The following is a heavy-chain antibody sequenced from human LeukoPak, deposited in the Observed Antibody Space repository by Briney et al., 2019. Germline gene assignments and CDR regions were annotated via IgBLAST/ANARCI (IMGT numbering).Heavy chain of an antibody. D-gene: IGHD3-22*01. J-gene: IGHJ3*02. CDR3: ARDRYYYDSSPYYSSDAFDI. CDR2: IYTSGST. CDR1: AGSISSYY. V-gene: IGHV4-4*07. Sequence: SETLSLTCTVSAGSISSYYWSWIRQPAGKGLEWIGRIYTSGSTNYNPSLKRRITMSVDTSKNQFSLSLGSVTAAGTAVYYCARDRYYYDSSPYYSSDAFDIWGQGTMVTVSS.